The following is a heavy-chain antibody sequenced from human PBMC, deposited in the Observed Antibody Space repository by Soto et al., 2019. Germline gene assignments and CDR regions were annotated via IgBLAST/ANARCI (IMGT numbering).Heavy chain of an antibody. Sequence: QVQLQQWGAGLLKPSETLSLTSAVYGGSFSGYYWSWIRQPPGKGLEWIGEINHSGSTNYNPSLKRRVTISIDTSKNQFSLKLSSVTAAYTAVYYCARWARSYCSGGSCYSGTGYSQHWGQGTLVTVSS. J-gene: IGHJ1*01. CDR2: INHSGST. D-gene: IGHD2-15*01. V-gene: IGHV4-34*01. CDR3: ARWARSYCSGGSCYSGTGYSQH. CDR1: GGSFSGYY.